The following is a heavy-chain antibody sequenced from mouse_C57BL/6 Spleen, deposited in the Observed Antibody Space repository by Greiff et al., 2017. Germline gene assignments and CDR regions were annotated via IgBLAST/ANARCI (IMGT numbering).Heavy chain of an antibody. CDR1: GYTFTSYG. V-gene: IGHV1-81*01. J-gene: IGHJ4*01. CDR3: ARFTTVVDLYAMDY. CDR2: IYPRSGNT. D-gene: IGHD1-1*01. Sequence: VQLQQSGAELARPGASVKLSCKASGYTFTSYGISWVKQRTGQGLEWIGEIYPRSGNTYYNEKFKGKATLTADKSSSTAYMELRSLTSEDSAVYFCARFTTVVDLYAMDYWGQGTSVTVSS.